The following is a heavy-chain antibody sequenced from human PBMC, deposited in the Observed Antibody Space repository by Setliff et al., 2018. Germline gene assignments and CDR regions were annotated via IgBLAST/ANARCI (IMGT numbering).Heavy chain of an antibody. CDR1: GGSFSDYY. J-gene: IGHJ4*02. CDR3: RFWDGSYKNDY. D-gene: IGHD3-3*01. Sequence: NPSETLSLTCTVYGGSFSDYYWGWIRQPPGKGLEWIAEINHSGSTNYNPSLKSRVTISVDTSRNQFSLKLSSVTAADTAVYYCRFWDGSYKNDYWGQGTLVTVSS. V-gene: IGHV4-34*01. CDR2: INHSGST.